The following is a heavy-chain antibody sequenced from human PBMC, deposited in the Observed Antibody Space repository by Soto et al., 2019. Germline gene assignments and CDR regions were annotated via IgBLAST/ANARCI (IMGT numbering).Heavy chain of an antibody. CDR3: ARGRTTIAALPDY. V-gene: IGHV1-8*01. Sequence: ASVKVSCTASGYTFTTYYMHWVRQATGQGLEWMGWMNPNSGNAGYAQKFQGRVTMTSDTSISTAYMELSSLRSEDTAVYYCARGRTTIAALPDYWGLGTLVTVSS. CDR2: MNPNSGNA. D-gene: IGHD6-6*01. CDR1: GYTFTTYY. J-gene: IGHJ4*02.